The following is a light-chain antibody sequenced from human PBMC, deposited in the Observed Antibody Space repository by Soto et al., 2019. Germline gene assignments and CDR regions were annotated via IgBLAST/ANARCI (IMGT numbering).Light chain of an antibody. CDR2: DVS. CDR1: SSDVGGYNY. Sequence: QSVLTQPASVSGSPGQSITISCTATSSDVGGYNYVSWYQQHPGKAPKLMIYDVSNRPSGVSNRFPGSKSGNTASLTISGLQAEDEADYYCSSYTSSSTGVFGTGTKVTVL. V-gene: IGLV2-14*01. J-gene: IGLJ1*01. CDR3: SSYTSSSTGV.